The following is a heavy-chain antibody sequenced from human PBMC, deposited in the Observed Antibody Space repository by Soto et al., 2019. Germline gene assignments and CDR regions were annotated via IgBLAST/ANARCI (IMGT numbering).Heavy chain of an antibody. CDR1: GFIFSNNG. J-gene: IGHJ5*02. V-gene: IGHV3-30*02. CDR2: MSHGGSDT. CDR3: TTVRVADSGLDP. Sequence: WGSLRLSCVGSGFIFSNNGMHWVRQTPGKGLEWVGFMSHGGSDTFYADSVKGLCTSPRDYTKNSSLLHITNLSAEDTAMYYCTTVRVADSGLDPWGQGTLVTVSS. D-gene: IGHD2-15*01.